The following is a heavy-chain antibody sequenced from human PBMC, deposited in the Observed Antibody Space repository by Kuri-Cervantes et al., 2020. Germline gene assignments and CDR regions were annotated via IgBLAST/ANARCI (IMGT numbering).Heavy chain of an antibody. CDR3: ARDLFAAGTFDY. V-gene: IGHV3-11*05. J-gene: IGHJ4*02. Sequence: INYADSVKGRFSISRDNAKNSLYLQMNSLRAEDTAVYYCARDLFAAGTFDYWGQGTLVTVSS. D-gene: IGHD6-13*01. CDR2: I.